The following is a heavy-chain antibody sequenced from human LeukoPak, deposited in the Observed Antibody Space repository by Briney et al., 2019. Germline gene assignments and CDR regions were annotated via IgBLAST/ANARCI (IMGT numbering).Heavy chain of an antibody. V-gene: IGHV4-30-4*01. CDR3: ARVGGSVTVPYYFDY. D-gene: IGHD3-16*01. CDR2: IYYSGST. CDR1: GGSISSGDYY. Sequence: SETLSLTCTVSGGSISSGDYYWSWIRQPPGKGLEWIGYIYYSGSTYYNPSPKSRVTISVDTSKNQFSLKLSSVTAADTAVYYCARVGGSVTVPYYFDYWGQGTLVTVSS. J-gene: IGHJ4*02.